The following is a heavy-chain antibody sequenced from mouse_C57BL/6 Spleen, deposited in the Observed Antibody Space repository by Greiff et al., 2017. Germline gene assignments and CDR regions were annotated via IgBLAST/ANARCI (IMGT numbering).Heavy chain of an antibody. V-gene: IGHV1-54*01. CDR1: GYAFTNYL. Sequence: QVQLKESGAELVRPGTSVKVSCKASGYAFTNYLIEWVKQRPGQGLEWIGVINPGSGGTNYNEKFKGKATLTADKSSSTAYMQLSSLTSEDSAVYFCARDNIFDYYGSSCYAMDYWGQGTSVTVSS. CDR2: INPGSGGT. D-gene: IGHD1-1*01. CDR3: ARDNIFDYYGSSCYAMDY. J-gene: IGHJ4*01.